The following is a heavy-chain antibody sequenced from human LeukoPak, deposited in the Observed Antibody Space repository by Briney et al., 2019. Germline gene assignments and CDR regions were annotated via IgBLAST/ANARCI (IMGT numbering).Heavy chain of an antibody. J-gene: IGHJ4*02. CDR2: IYFSGST. CDR3: ARQGFSSGWSPGFFDY. D-gene: IGHD6-19*01. Sequence: PSETLSLTCTVSGGSISSYYWSWIRQPPGKGLEWIGYIYFSGSTNYNPSLKSRVTISVDTSKNHFSLKLSSVTAADTAVYYCARQGFSSGWSPGFFDYWGQGTLVTVSS. V-gene: IGHV4-59*08. CDR1: GGSISSYY.